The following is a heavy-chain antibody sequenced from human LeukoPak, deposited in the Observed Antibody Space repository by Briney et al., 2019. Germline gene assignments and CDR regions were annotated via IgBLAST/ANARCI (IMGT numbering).Heavy chain of an antibody. V-gene: IGHV3-64*01. CDR1: GFTFSSYA. CDR3: ARARIAAAGHFDY. J-gene: IGHJ4*02. Sequence: GGSLRLSCTAPGFTFSSYAMYWVRQAPGKGREYVSAISYNGVSTYHANPVKGRFTISRDNSKNTLYLQMGSLRVEDTAVYYCARARIAAAGHFDYWGQGTLVTVSS. CDR2: ISYNGVST. D-gene: IGHD6-13*01.